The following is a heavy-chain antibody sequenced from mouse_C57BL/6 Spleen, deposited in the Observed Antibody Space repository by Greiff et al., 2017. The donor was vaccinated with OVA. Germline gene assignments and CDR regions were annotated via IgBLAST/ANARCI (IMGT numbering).Heavy chain of an antibody. V-gene: IGHV10-1*01. D-gene: IGHD4-1*01. CDR3: VRQTWDENYFDY. CDR1: GFSFNTYA. J-gene: IGHJ2*01. CDR2: IRSKSNNYAT. Sequence: EVQLVESGGGLVQPKGSLKLSCAASGFSFNTYAMNWVRQAPGKGLEWVARIRSKSNNYATYYADSVKDRFTISRDDSESMLYLQMNNLKTEDTAMYYCVRQTWDENYFDYWGQGTTLTVSS.